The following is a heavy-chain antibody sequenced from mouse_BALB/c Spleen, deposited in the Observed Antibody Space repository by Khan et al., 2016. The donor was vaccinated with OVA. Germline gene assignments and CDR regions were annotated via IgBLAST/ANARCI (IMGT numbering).Heavy chain of an antibody. CDR1: GFTFSDYY. D-gene: IGHD2-1*01. Sequence: EVELVESGGGLVKPGGSLKLSCAASGFTFSDYYMYWVRQTPEKRLEWVATISDGGIYTYYPDSVKGRFTIFRDDAKNNLNLQMSSLTSEDTAMFYCVRGSYGNPFAYWGQGTLVTVSA. J-gene: IGHJ3*01. CDR2: ISDGGIYT. V-gene: IGHV5-4*02. CDR3: VRGSYGNPFAY.